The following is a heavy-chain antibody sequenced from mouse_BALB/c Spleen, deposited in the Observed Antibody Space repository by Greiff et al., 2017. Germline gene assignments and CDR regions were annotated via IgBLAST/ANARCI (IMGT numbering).Heavy chain of an antibody. D-gene: IGHD4-1*01. CDR1: GFTFSSYG. CDR2: ISSGGSYT. V-gene: IGHV5-6*01. Sequence: EVQGVESGGDLVKPGGSLKLSCAASGFTFSSYGMSWVRQTPDKRLEWVATISSGGSYTYYPDSVKGRFTISRDNAKNTLYLQMSSLKSEDTAMYYCARKELLFDYWGQGTTLTVSS. CDR3: ARKELLFDY. J-gene: IGHJ2*01.